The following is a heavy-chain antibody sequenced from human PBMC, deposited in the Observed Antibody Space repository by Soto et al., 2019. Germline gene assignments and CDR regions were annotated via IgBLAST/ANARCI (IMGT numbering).Heavy chain of an antibody. CDR3: VNVGHGGLYYCNYGMGV. D-gene: IGHD2-15*01. CDR1: GLTFRNYA. CDR2: IAYDGSKA. V-gene: IGHV3-30-3*01. J-gene: IGHJ6*02. Sequence: GGSLRLSCAASGLTFRNYAMHWVRQAPGKGLECLAVIAYDGSKAFYRESVKGRFTISRENSKNTLYLHMNSLRSEDTAVYYCVNVGHGGLYYCNYGMGVWGQGTLVTVSS.